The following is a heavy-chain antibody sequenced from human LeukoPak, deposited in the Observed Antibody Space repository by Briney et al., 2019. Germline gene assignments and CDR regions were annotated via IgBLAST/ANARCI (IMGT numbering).Heavy chain of an antibody. CDR3: ARGIAPVGYSYGRSGSYWYFDL. CDR1: GGSFSGYY. J-gene: IGHJ2*01. CDR2: INHSGST. V-gene: IGHV4-34*01. D-gene: IGHD5-18*01. Sequence: PSETLSLTCAVYGGSFSGYYWSWIRQPPGKGLEWIGEINHSGSTNYNPSLKSRVTMSVDTSKNQFSLKLSSVTAADTAVYYCARGIAPVGYSYGRSGSYWYFDLWGRGTLVTVSS.